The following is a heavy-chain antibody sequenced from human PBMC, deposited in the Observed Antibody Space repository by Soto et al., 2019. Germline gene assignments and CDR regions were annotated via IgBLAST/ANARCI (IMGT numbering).Heavy chain of an antibody. V-gene: IGHV1-69*01. D-gene: IGHD3-3*01. CDR3: ATGVIWIGYFTVDY. J-gene: IGHJ4*02. Sequence: QVQLVQSGAEVKKPGASVKVSCKASGGSFGNSAINWVRQAPGQGLEWLGGFIPGYRTLHYAQKVQGRVTITADESTGTAYMTLSSWVSDDTAVDYCATGVIWIGYFTVDYWGQGARVTVSS. CDR2: FIPGYRTL. CDR1: GGSFGNSA.